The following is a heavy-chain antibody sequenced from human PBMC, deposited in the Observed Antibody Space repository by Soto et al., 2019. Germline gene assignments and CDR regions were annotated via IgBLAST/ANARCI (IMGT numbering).Heavy chain of an antibody. D-gene: IGHD7-27*01. CDR1: GGSISNVNDC. Sequence: QVQLQESGPGLVKPSQTLSLTCIVSGGSISNVNDCWSWIRQRPDKGLEWIGHIYSGGSIYNNPSLTXRXTXSXYTSKNQFSLQLSSVSAADTAVYYCARGPSGDKVDYWGQGTLVTVSS. J-gene: IGHJ4*02. CDR3: ARGPSGDKVDY. CDR2: IYSGGSI. V-gene: IGHV4-30-4*01.